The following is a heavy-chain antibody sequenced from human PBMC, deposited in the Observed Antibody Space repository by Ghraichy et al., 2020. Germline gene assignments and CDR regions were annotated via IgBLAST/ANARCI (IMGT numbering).Heavy chain of an antibody. J-gene: IGHJ4*02. Sequence: ETLSLTCTVSGGSISSSSYYWGWIRQPPGKGLEWIGSIYYSGSTFYNPSLKSRVTISVDTSKNQFSLKLSSVTAADTAVYYCARRQAHYGSGVIFDYWGQGTLVTVSS. V-gene: IGHV4-39*01. D-gene: IGHD3-10*01. CDR1: GGSISSSSYY. CDR2: IYYSGST. CDR3: ARRQAHYGSGVIFDY.